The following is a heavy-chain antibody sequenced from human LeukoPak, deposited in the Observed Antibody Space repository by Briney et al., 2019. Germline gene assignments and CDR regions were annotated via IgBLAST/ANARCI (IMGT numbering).Heavy chain of an antibody. J-gene: IGHJ5*02. Sequence: GASVKVSCKASGYTFTGYYMHSVRQAPGQGLEWMGWINRNSGGTNYAQNFQGRVTMTSDTSISTAYMELSRLRSDDTAVYYCARDSSGGNWFDPWGQGTLVTVSS. CDR2: INRNSGGT. CDR3: ARDSSGGNWFDP. D-gene: IGHD2-15*01. CDR1: GYTFTGYY. V-gene: IGHV1-2*02.